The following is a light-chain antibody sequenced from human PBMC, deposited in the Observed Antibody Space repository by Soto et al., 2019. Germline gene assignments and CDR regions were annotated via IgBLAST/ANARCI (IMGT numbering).Light chain of an antibody. CDR3: AAWDDSMNGWV. J-gene: IGLJ3*02. V-gene: IGLV1-44*01. CDR2: SNN. Sequence: QSVVTQPPSASGTPGQRVTISCSGSSSNIGSNTVIWYQQLPGTAPKLLIYSNNKWPSGVPDRFSGSKSGTSASLAISGLQSEDEADYYCAAWDDSMNGWVFGGGTQLTVL. CDR1: SSNIGSNT.